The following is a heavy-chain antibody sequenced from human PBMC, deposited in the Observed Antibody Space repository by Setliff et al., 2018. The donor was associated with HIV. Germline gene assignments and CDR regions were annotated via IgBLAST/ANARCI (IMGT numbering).Heavy chain of an antibody. CDR3: AKDLRSYRCSIASCSHMDV. CDR2: INRDGSAK. D-gene: IGHD3-16*02. CDR1: GFAFNNFW. J-gene: IGHJ6*03. V-gene: IGHV3-7*01. Sequence: GGSLRLSCAASGFAFNNFWMSWVRQAPGKGLEWLANINRDGSAKAYVDSVKGRFTISRDNSKNTLYLQMNSLRSEDAAVYYCAKDLRSYRCSIASCSHMDVWGKGTTVTVSS.